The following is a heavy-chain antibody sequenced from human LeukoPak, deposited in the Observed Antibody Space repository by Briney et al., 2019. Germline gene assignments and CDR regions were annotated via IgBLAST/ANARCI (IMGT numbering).Heavy chain of an antibody. CDR3: ARGDPIYDFWSGGDY. J-gene: IGHJ4*02. CDR1: GFTFSSYS. Sequence: GGSLRLSCAASGFTFSSYSMNWVRQAPGKGLEWVSSISSSSSYIYYADSVKGRFTISRDNSKNTLYLQMNSLRAEDTAVYYCARGDPIYDFWSGGDYWGQGSLVTVSS. CDR2: ISSSSSYI. D-gene: IGHD3-3*01. V-gene: IGHV3-21*01.